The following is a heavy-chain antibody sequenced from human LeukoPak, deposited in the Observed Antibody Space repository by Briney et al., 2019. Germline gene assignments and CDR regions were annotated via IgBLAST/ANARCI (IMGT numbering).Heavy chain of an antibody. Sequence: GASVKVSCKAAGGTFSSYAISWLRQAPGQGLEWMGRIIPIFGTANYAQKFQGRVTITTDESTSTAYMELSSLRSEDTAVYYGARDACRATYYYDSSGYSDSTWGQGTLVTVSS. CDR2: IIPIFGTA. V-gene: IGHV1-69*05. CDR3: ARDACRATYYYDSSGYSDST. CDR1: GGTFSSYA. D-gene: IGHD3-22*01. J-gene: IGHJ4*02.